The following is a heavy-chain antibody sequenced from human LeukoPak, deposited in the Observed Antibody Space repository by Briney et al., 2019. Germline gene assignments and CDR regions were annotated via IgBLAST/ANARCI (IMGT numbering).Heavy chain of an antibody. Sequence: PSGTLPLTCTISGGSISNYYWNWIRRPPGKGLEWIGYIYHSGSTNYNPSLKSRVTISVDTSKNQFSLRLSSVTAADTAVYYCARMTSMTTSRGFIFDFWGQGTLVTVSS. J-gene: IGHJ4*02. CDR1: GGSISNYY. CDR3: ARMTSMTTSRGFIFDF. V-gene: IGHV4-59*01. CDR2: IYHSGST. D-gene: IGHD4-17*01.